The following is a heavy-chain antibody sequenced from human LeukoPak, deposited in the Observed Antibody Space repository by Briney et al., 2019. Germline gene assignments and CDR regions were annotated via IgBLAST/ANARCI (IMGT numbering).Heavy chain of an antibody. CDR2: IRVSGGST. D-gene: IGHD1-26*01. CDR3: AKVIVGVMGEYFDY. J-gene: IGHJ4*02. V-gene: IGHV3-23*01. Sequence: GPCLRPSRAASGSTFSIYAMSWVRQAPGKGLGCVLAIRVSGGSTYYADSVKGRFTISRDNSKNTLYLQMNSLRAEDTAVYYCAKVIVGVMGEYFDYWGQGTLVTVSS. CDR1: GSTFSIYA.